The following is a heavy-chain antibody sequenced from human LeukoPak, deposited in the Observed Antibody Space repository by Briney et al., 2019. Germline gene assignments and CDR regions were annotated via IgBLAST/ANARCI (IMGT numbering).Heavy chain of an antibody. Sequence: ASVKVSCKASGYTFTSYSMHWVRQAPGQGLEWMGIINPSGGSTSYAQKFQGRVTMTRDTSTSTVYMELSSLRSEDTAVYYCARDLYPTWIQLLGPFDYWGQGTLVTVSS. CDR1: GYTFTSYS. CDR2: INPSGGST. V-gene: IGHV1-46*01. D-gene: IGHD5-18*01. J-gene: IGHJ4*02. CDR3: ARDLYPTWIQLLGPFDY.